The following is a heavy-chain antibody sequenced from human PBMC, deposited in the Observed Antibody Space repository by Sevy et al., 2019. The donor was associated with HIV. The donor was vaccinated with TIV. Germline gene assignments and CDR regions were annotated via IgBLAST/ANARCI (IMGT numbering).Heavy chain of an antibody. CDR2: ISSNGCST. CDR3: VKARGAAAGRSSYYYYYGMDV. Sequence: GGSLRLSCSASGFTFSSYAMHWVRQAPGKGLEYVSAISSNGCSTYYADSVKGRFTISRDNSKNTLYLQMSSLRAEDTAVYYCVKARGAAAGRSSYYYYYGMDVWGQRTTVTVSS. J-gene: IGHJ6*02. D-gene: IGHD6-13*01. CDR1: GFTFSSYA. V-gene: IGHV3-64D*06.